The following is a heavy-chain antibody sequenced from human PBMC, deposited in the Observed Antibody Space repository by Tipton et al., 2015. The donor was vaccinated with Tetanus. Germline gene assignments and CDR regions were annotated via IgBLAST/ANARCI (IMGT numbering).Heavy chain of an antibody. CDR3: ARVAPGSNRGTGLSPYYYGMDV. Sequence: QLVQSGAEVKKPGASVKVSCKASGYTFTSYGISWVRQAPGQGLEWMGWISAYNGNTNYAQKLQGRVTMTTDTSTSTAYMELRSLRSDDTAVYYWARVAPGSNRGTGLSPYYYGMDVWGQGTTVTVSS. D-gene: IGHD3/OR15-3a*01. V-gene: IGHV1-18*01. CDR1: GYTFTSYG. J-gene: IGHJ6*02. CDR2: ISAYNGNT.